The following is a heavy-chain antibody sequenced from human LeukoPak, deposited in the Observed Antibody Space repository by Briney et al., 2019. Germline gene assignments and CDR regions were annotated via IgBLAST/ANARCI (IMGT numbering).Heavy chain of an antibody. V-gene: IGHV3-23*01. CDR3: AKQRYYGSGSLSYYDY. CDR1: GFTFSSYA. D-gene: IGHD3-10*01. J-gene: IGHJ4*02. Sequence: GGSLRLSCAASGFTFSSYAMTWVRQAPGKGLEWVSGISNSGYSTYYADSVKGRFTISRDNSKNTLYLQMNSPRAEDTAVYYCAKQRYYGSGSLSYYDYWGQGTLVTVSS. CDR2: ISNSGYST.